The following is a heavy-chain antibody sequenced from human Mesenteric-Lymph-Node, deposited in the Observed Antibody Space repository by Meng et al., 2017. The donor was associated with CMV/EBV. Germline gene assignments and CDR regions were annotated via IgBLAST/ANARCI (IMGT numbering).Heavy chain of an antibody. CDR3: ARYCSTTNCYTPPFDY. Sequence: GGSLRLSCAASGFIFSNYGMHWVRQARGKGLEWVAVIWYDGSNKYYADSVKGRFTISRDNSKNTLYLQMDSLRVEDTAIYYCARYCSTTNCYTPPFDYWGQGTLVTVSS. V-gene: IGHV3-33*08. CDR2: IWYDGSNK. CDR1: GFIFSNYG. D-gene: IGHD2-2*02. J-gene: IGHJ4*02.